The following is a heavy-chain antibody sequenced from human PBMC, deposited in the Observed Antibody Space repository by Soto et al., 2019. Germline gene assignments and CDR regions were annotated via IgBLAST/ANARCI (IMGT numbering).Heavy chain of an antibody. V-gene: IGHV4-59*08. Sequence: QVQLQESGPGLVKPSETLSLTCTVSGGSISSYYWSWIRQPPGKGLEWIGYIYYSGNTNYNPSLKSRVTISVDTSQNPFSLRLSSVTAADTAVYFCARHSSGSRGWFDPWGQGTLVTVSS. CDR1: GGSISSYY. CDR3: ARHSSGSRGWFDP. CDR2: IYYSGNT. D-gene: IGHD3-10*01. J-gene: IGHJ5*02.